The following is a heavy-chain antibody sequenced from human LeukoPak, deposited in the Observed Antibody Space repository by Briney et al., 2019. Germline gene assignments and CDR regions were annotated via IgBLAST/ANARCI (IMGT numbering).Heavy chain of an antibody. CDR3: AAHSQSFDY. Sequence: SETLSLTCAVSGGSISSGGYSWSWIRQPPGKGLEWIGYIYHSGSTYYNPSLKSRVTISVDRSKNQFSLKLSSVTAADTAVYYCAAHSQSFDYWGQGTLVTVSS. CDR1: GGSISSGGYS. D-gene: IGHD6-13*01. CDR2: IYHSGST. V-gene: IGHV4-30-2*01. J-gene: IGHJ4*02.